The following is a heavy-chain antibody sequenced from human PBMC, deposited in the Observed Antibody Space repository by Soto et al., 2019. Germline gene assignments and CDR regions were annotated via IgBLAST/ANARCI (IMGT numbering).Heavy chain of an antibody. V-gene: IGHV4-34*01. CDR2: INHSGST. J-gene: IGHJ6*02. D-gene: IGHD2-8*01. CDR3: ANVHGVLMVYNRPYYYGMDV. Sequence: QVQLQQWGAGLLKPSETLSLTCAVYGGSFSGYYWSWIRQPPGKGLEWIGEINHSGSTNYNPSLKSRVTISVDTSKNQFSLKLSSVTAADTAVYYCANVHGVLMVYNRPYYYGMDVWGQGTTVTVSS. CDR1: GGSFSGYY.